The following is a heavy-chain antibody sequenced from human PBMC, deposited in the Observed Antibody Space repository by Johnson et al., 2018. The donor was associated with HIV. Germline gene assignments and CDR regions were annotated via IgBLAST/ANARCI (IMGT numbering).Heavy chain of an antibody. CDR1: GFTFSDYY. CDR2: ISSSGSNI. V-gene: IGHV3-11*04. D-gene: IGHD7-27*01. J-gene: IGHJ3*02. Sequence: QVQLVESGGGLVKPGGSLRLSCSASGFTFSDYYITWIRQAPGKGLEWISYISSSGSNISYADSVQGRFTSSRDNSTNSLYLQMSSLRVEDTAVYYCARGSGVGAFDIWGQGTLVTVSS. CDR3: ARGSGVGAFDI.